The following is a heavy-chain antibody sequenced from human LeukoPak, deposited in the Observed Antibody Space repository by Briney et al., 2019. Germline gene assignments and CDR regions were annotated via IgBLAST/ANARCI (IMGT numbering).Heavy chain of an antibody. J-gene: IGHJ4*02. V-gene: IGHV3-66*01. CDR2: IYSGGST. CDR3: ARGFGYSNNYYFDY. Sequence: PGGSLRLSCAASGFTFSSYAMSWVRQAPGKGLEWVSVIYSGGSTYYADSVKGRFTISRDNSKNTLYLQMNSLRAEDTAVYYCARGFGYSNNYYFDYWGQGTLVTVSS. D-gene: IGHD6-13*01. CDR1: GFTFSSYA.